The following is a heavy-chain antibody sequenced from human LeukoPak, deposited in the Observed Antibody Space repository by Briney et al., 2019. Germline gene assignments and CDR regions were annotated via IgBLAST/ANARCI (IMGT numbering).Heavy chain of an antibody. CDR1: GFTFSSYS. Sequence: GGSLRLSCAASGFTFSSYSMNWVRQAPGKGLEWVSSISSSSSYIYYADSVKGRFTISRDNAKNSLYLQMNSLRDEDTAVYYCPRRRPKPPYGMDVWGQGTTVTVSS. CDR2: ISSSSSYI. J-gene: IGHJ6*02. CDR3: PRRRPKPPYGMDV. V-gene: IGHV3-21*01.